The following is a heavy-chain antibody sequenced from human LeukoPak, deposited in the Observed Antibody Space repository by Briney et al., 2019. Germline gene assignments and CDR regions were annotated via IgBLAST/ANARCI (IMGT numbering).Heavy chain of an antibody. V-gene: IGHV1-2*02. J-gene: IGHJ6*03. CDR2: INPNSGGT. CDR3: ARECIAVAGGGPHYYYYYMDV. D-gene: IGHD6-19*01. CDR1: GYTFTGYY. Sequence: ASVKVSCKASGYTFTGYYMHWVRQAPGQGLEWMGWINPNSGGTNYAQKFQGRVTMTRDTSISTAYMELSRLRSDDTAVYYCARECIAVAGGGPHYYYYYMDVWAKGPRSPSP.